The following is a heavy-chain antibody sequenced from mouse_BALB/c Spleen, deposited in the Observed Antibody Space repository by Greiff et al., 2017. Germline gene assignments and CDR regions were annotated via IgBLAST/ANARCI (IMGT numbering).Heavy chain of an antibody. CDR1: GYSFTGYF. CDR2: INPYNGDT. V-gene: IGHV1-37*01. J-gene: IGHJ4*01. Sequence: EVQLQQSGPELVKPGASVKISCKASGYSFTGYFINWVKQSHGKSLEWIGRINPYNGDTFYNQKFKGKATLTVDKSSSTAHMELLSLTSEDSAVYYCGRSRGNYAMDYWGQGTSVTVSS. CDR3: GRSRGNYAMDY.